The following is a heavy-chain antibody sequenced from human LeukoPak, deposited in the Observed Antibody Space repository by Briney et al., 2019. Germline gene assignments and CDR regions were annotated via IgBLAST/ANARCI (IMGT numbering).Heavy chain of an antibody. CDR1: GGSISSYY. J-gene: IGHJ4*02. V-gene: IGHV4-59*08. D-gene: IGHD2-8*01. CDR3: ARLRPYCNNGVCYTGCDTPFDY. Sequence: PSETLSLTCTVSGGSISSYYWNWIRQPPGKGLEWIGYIYYSGSTNYNPSLKSRVTISVDTSKNQFSLKLSSVTAADAAVYYYARLRPYCNNGVCYTGCDTPFDYWGQGTLVTVSS. CDR2: IYYSGST.